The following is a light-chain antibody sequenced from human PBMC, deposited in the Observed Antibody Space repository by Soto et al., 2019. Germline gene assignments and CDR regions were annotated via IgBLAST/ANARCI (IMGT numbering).Light chain of an antibody. CDR1: QSVSSSY. J-gene: IGKJ1*01. Sequence: EIVLTQSPGTLSLSPGERATLSCRASQSVSSSYLAWYQQKPGQAPRLLIYGASSRATGIPDRFSGSGSGTDFTLTISRLYPEDFAVYYCQQYGSSPRTFGQGTKVDIK. CDR2: GAS. CDR3: QQYGSSPRT. V-gene: IGKV3-20*01.